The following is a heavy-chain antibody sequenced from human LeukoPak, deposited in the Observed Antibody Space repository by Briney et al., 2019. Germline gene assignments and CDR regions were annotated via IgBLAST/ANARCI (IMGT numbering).Heavy chain of an antibody. V-gene: IGHV3-33*01. CDR2: IYYDGSNK. Sequence: PGGSLRLSCAASGFTFKNYGMHWVRQAPGKGLEWVAIIYYDGSNKYYADSVKGRFTISRDNSKNTLYLQMSSLRAEDTAVYYCAREMYAGWYFAFDIWGQGTMVTVSS. D-gene: IGHD6-19*01. CDR1: GFTFKNYG. J-gene: IGHJ3*02. CDR3: AREMYAGWYFAFDI.